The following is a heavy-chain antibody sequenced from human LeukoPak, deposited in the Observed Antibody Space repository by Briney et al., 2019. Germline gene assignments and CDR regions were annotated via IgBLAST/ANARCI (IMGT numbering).Heavy chain of an antibody. Sequence: GGSLRLSCAASGFTFSSYGMHWVRQAPGKGLEWVAYIQYDGSNEQYADSVKGRFTISRDNAKNSLYLQMNSLRAEDTAVYYCARDAGDYVWGSYRYEYYFDYWGQGTLVTVSS. CDR3: ARDAGDYVWGSYRYEYYFDY. J-gene: IGHJ4*02. V-gene: IGHV3-30*02. D-gene: IGHD3-16*02. CDR1: GFTFSSYG. CDR2: IQYDGSNE.